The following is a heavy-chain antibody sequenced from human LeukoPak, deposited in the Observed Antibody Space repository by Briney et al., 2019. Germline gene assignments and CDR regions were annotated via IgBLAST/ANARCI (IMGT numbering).Heavy chain of an antibody. CDR3: AREPDRIAMAGYNFFDP. CDR1: GGSISSGGYY. D-gene: IGHD6-19*01. CDR2: IHHSGST. J-gene: IGHJ5*02. V-gene: IGHV4-30-2*01. Sequence: PSETLSLTCTVSGGSISSGGYYWSWIRQPPGKGLEWIGYIHHSGSTYYNPSLKSRVTISVDRSKNQFSLKLSSVTAADTAVYYCAREPDRIAMAGYNFFDPWGQGNLVTVSS.